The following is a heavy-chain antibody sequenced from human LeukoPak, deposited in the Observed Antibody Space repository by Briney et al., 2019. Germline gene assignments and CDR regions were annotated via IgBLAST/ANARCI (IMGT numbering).Heavy chain of an antibody. D-gene: IGHD3-22*01. CDR1: GFTFSTYG. J-gene: IGHJ4*02. CDR3: AKPSRDFDSSGYSHFDY. V-gene: IGHV3-30*02. CDR2: IRYVGINK. Sequence: PGGSLRLSCAASGFTFSTYGMHWVRQAPGKGLEWVSFIRYVGINKHYADSVKGRFTISRDNSKNTLYLQMHSLRAEDTAIYYCAKPSRDFDSSGYSHFDYWGQGTLVTVSS.